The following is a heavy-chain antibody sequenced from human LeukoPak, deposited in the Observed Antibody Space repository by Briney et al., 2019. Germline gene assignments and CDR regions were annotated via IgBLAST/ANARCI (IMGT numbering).Heavy chain of an antibody. V-gene: IGHV1-8*01. CDR2: MNPSSGNI. CDR1: GYTFTSYD. Sequence: ASVKVSCKASGYTFTSYDINWVRQATGQRLEWMGCMNPSSGNIGYSQKFQSRVTMTRKTSISTAYMELSSLGTEDTAVYDCARGGYSGYDFVDYWGQGTLVTVSS. D-gene: IGHD5-12*01. J-gene: IGHJ4*02. CDR3: ARGGYSGYDFVDY.